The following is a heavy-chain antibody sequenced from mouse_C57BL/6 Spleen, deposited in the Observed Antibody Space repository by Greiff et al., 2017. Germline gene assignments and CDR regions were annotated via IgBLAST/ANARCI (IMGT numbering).Heavy chain of an antibody. V-gene: IGHV1-18*01. D-gene: IGHD3-3*01. CDR2: INPNNGGT. J-gene: IGHJ4*01. CDR3: ARRGQLHYYAKDY. Sequence: VQLQQSGPELVKPGASVKIPCKASGYTFTDYNMDWVKQSHGKSLEWIGDINPNNGGTIYNQKFKGKATLTVDKSSSTAYMELRSLTSEDTTVYYCARRGQLHYYAKDYWGQGTSGTVSS. CDR1: GYTFTDYN.